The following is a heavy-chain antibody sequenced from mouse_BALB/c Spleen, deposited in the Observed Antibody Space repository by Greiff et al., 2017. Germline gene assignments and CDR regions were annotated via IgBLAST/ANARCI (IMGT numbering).Heavy chain of an antibody. D-gene: IGHD2-3*01. CDR2: ILPGSGST. Sequence: VQLQESGAELMKPGASVKISCKATGYTFSSYWIEWVKQRPGHGLEWIGEILPGSGSTNYNEKFKGKATFTADTSSNTAYMQLSSLTSEDSAVYYCANPPYDPNAMDDWGQGTSVTVSS. CDR1: GYTFSSYW. CDR3: ANPPYDPNAMDD. J-gene: IGHJ4*01. V-gene: IGHV1-9*01.